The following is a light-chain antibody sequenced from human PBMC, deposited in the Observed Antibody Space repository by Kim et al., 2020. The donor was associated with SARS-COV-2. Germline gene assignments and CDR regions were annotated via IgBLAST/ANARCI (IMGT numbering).Light chain of an antibody. Sequence: QFALTQPASVSGSPGQSITISCTGTNIGTYNLFSWYQQYPGKAPNLILYEVSKRPSGISDRFSGSRSGNTASLTISGLQADDEAEYYCCAYAGYATFVVFGGGTNLTVL. CDR3: CAYAGYATFVV. CDR1: NIGTYNL. CDR2: EVS. V-gene: IGLV2-23*02. J-gene: IGLJ2*01.